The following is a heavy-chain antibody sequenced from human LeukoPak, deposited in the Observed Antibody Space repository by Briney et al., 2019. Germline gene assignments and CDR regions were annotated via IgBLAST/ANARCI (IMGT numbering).Heavy chain of an antibody. CDR2: ISGDGGRT. Sequence: GGSLRLSCAASGFTFDDYAMHWVRQAPGKGLEWVSLISGDGGRTYYADSVKGRFTVSRDNSKNTLYLQMNSLGTEDTALYYCAKDLFIARGYFYYMDVWGEGTTVTVSS. CDR1: GFTFDDYA. J-gene: IGHJ6*03. V-gene: IGHV3-43*02. CDR3: AKDLFIARGYFYYMDV. D-gene: IGHD2-15*01.